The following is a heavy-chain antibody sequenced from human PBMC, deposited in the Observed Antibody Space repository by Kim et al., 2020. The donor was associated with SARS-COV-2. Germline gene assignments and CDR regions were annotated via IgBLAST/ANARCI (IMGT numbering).Heavy chain of an antibody. CDR1: GGSISSYY. Sequence: SETLSLTCTVSGGSISSYYWSWIRQPPGKGLEWIGYIYYSGSTNYNPSLKSRVTISVDTSKNQFSLKLSSVTAADTAVYYCARDRRRADYDFWSGQVPHYYYYGMDVWGQGTTVTVSS. CDR3: ARDRRRADYDFWSGQVPHYYYYGMDV. CDR2: IYYSGST. J-gene: IGHJ6*02. D-gene: IGHD3-3*01. V-gene: IGHV4-59*13.